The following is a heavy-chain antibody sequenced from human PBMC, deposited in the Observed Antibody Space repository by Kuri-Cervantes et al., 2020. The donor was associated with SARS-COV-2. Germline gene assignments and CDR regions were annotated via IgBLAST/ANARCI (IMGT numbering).Heavy chain of an antibody. CDR1: GYSFTSYW. V-gene: IGHV5-10-1*01. J-gene: IGHJ5*02. D-gene: IGHD2-21*02. Sequence: GGSLRLSCKGSGYSFTSYWISWVRQMPGKGLEWMGRIDPSDSYTNYSPSFQGHVTISADKSISTAYLQWSSLKASDTAMYYCAGWECGGDCYWGGWFDPWGQGTLVTVSS. CDR3: AGWECGGDCYWGGWFDP. CDR2: IDPSDSYT.